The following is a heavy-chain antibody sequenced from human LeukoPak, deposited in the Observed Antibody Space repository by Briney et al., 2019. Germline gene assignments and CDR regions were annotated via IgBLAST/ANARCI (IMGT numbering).Heavy chain of an antibody. CDR2: IKKDGSQK. V-gene: IGHV3-7*03. D-gene: IGHD3-3*01. Sequence: GGSLRLSCAASGFTFSSFWMSWVRQAPGKGLEWVANIKKDGSQKYYVDSVDGRFTISRDNAKNSLYLQMDSLRVDDTAVYYCTRVFGGYDVSDYWGQGTLVTVSS. CDR3: TRVFGGYDVSDY. J-gene: IGHJ4*02. CDR1: GFTFSSFW.